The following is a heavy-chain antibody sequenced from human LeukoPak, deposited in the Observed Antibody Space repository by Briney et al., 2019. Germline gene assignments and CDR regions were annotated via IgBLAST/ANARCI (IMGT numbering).Heavy chain of an antibody. Sequence: GASVKVTCNASGGTFSSYTISWVRQPPGQGLEWMGRIIPILGIANYAQKFQGRVTITADKSTSTAYMELSSLRSEDTAVYYCAGDRTGTYSFDYWGQGTLVTVSS. CDR3: AGDRTGTYSFDY. CDR1: GGTFSSYT. J-gene: IGHJ4*02. V-gene: IGHV1-69*04. D-gene: IGHD1-1*01. CDR2: IIPILGIA.